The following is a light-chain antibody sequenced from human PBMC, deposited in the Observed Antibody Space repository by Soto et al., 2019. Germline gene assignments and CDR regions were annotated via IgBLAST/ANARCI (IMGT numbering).Light chain of an antibody. J-gene: IGLJ1*01. CDR1: SSDVGGYDF. V-gene: IGLV2-14*01. CDR2: DVN. Sequence: LTQPASVSGSPGQSITISCTGTSSDVGGYDFVSWYQHHPGKAPKLMIYDVNNRPSGLSNRFSGSKSGNTASLTISGLQTEDEADYYCSSYTSTHTRVFGTGTKVTVL. CDR3: SSYTSTHTRV.